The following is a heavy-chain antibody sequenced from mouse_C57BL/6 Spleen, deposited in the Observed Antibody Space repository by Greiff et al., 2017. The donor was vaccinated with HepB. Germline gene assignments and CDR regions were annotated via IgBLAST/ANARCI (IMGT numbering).Heavy chain of an antibody. J-gene: IGHJ2*01. CDR3: ARLDSSGYYFDY. D-gene: IGHD3-2*02. V-gene: IGHV1-59*01. CDR2: IDPSDSYT. CDR1: GYTFTSYW. Sequence: QVQLQQPGAELVRPGPSVKLSCKASGYTFTSYWMHWVKQRPGQGLEWIGVIDPSDSYTNYNQKFKGKATLTVDTSSSTAYMQLSSLTSEDSAVYYCARLDSSGYYFDYWGQGTTLTVSS.